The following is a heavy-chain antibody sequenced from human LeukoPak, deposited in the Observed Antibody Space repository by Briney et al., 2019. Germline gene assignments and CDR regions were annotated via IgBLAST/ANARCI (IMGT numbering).Heavy chain of an antibody. CDR3: ATSYGGNSPFDY. Sequence: ASVKVSCKASGYTFTSYYMHWVRQAPGQGLEWKGIINPSGGSTSYAQKFQGRVTMTRDMSTSTVYMELSSLRSEDTAVYYCATSYGGNSPFDYWGQGTLVTVSS. J-gene: IGHJ4*02. D-gene: IGHD4-23*01. CDR2: INPSGGST. CDR1: GYTFTSYY. V-gene: IGHV1-46*01.